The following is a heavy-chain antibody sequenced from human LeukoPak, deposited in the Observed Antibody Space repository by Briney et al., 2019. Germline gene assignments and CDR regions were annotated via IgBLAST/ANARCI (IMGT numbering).Heavy chain of an antibody. D-gene: IGHD1-26*01. J-gene: IGHJ3*02. CDR2: INSDGSST. CDR3: ATGVGHAFGI. CDR1: GFTFSSYW. V-gene: IGHV3-74*01. Sequence: GGSLRLSCAASGFTFSSYWMYWVRQVPGKGLVWVSRINSDGSSTSDADSVKGRFTISRDNAKNTLYLQMNSLRAEDTAVYYSATGVGHAFGIWGQGTMVTVSS.